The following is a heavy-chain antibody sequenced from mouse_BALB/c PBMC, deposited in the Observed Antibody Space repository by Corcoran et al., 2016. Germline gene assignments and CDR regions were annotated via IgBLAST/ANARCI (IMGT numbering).Heavy chain of an antibody. CDR2: INPYNDGT. V-gene: IGHV1S136*01. CDR3: AGLYPGIAMDY. J-gene: IGHJ4*01. Sequence: EVQLQQSGPELVKPGASVKMSCKASGYTFTSYVMHWVKQNPGQVLEWIGYINPYNDGTKYNEKFKGKATLTSDKSSSTASKELSSLTSEDAAVYYCAGLYPGIAMDYWGQGTSVTVSS. CDR1: GYTFTSYV.